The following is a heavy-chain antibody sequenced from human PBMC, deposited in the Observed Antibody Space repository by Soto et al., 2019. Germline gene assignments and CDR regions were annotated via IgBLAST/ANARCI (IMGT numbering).Heavy chain of an antibody. J-gene: IGHJ4*02. Sequence: PSGSLSLPCPVSGCSINSGGYYWSWIRQHPGKGLEWIGYIYYSGSTYYNPSLKSRVTISIDTSKNQFSLKLSSVTAADTAVYYCAGAQTIFGIITVFDYWGQGTLVTVSS. V-gene: IGHV4-31*03. CDR3: AGAQTIFGIITVFDY. D-gene: IGHD3-3*01. CDR2: IYYSGST. CDR1: GCSINSGGYY.